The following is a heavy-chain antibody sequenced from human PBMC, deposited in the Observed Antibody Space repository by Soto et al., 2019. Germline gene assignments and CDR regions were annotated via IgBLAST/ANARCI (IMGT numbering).Heavy chain of an antibody. CDR3: ARRPRGTYGQLDY. D-gene: IGHD1-26*01. V-gene: IGHV4-59*08. Sequence: QVQLQESGPGLVKPSETLSLTCTVSGDSISSQFWSWIRQLPGKGLEWIGDIYYSGSTNYNPSLKSRVTISLDTSKNQFSLKLSSVTAADTAVYYCARRPRGTYGQLDYWGQGTLVTVSS. CDR2: IYYSGST. J-gene: IGHJ4*02. CDR1: GDSISSQF.